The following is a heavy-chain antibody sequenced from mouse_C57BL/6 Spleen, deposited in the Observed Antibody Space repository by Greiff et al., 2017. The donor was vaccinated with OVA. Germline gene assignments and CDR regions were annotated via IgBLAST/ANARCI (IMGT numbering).Heavy chain of an antibody. CDR3: ARYYYGSSYAYFDY. Sequence: VQLQQPGAELVRPGSSVKLSCKASGYTFTSYWMDWVKQRPGQGLEWIGNIYPSDSETHYNQKFKDKATLTVDKSSSTAYMQLSSLTSEDSAVYYCARYYYGSSYAYFDYWGKGTTLTVSS. CDR2: IYPSDSET. D-gene: IGHD1-1*01. CDR1: GYTFTSYW. V-gene: IGHV1-61*01. J-gene: IGHJ2*01.